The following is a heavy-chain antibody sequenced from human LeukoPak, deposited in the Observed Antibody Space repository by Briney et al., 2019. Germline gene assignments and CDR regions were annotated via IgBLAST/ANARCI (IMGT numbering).Heavy chain of an antibody. CDR1: GFTFSSYA. CDR3: ARELYYYDSSGYWPLPDFDC. V-gene: IGHV3-30-3*01. CDR2: ISYDGSNK. D-gene: IGHD3-22*01. Sequence: GGSLRLSCAASGFTFSSYAMHWVRQAPGKGLEWVAVISYDGSNKYYADSVKGRFTISRDNSKNTLYLQMNSLRAEDTAVYYCARELYYYDSSGYWPLPDFDCWGQGTLVTVSS. J-gene: IGHJ4*02.